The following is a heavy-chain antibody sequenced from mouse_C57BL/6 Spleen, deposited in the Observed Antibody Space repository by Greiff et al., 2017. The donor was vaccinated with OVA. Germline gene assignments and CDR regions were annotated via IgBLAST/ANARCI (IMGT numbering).Heavy chain of an antibody. V-gene: IGHV1-62-2*01. CDR1: VYTFTEYT. CDR3: ARHERGSNSAWFAY. Sequence: QVQLQQSGAELVKPGASVKLSCKASVYTFTEYTIHWVKQGSGQGHEWIGWFYPGSGSIKYNEKFKDKATLTANKSAGTVYMELSRFTSEDSAVYFCARHERGSNSAWFAYWGQGTLVTVSA. D-gene: IGHD2-5*01. CDR2: FYPGSGSI. J-gene: IGHJ3*01.